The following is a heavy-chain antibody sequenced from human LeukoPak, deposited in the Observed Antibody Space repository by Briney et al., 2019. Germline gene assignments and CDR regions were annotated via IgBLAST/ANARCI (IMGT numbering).Heavy chain of an antibody. CDR1: GFTFSSYS. D-gene: IGHD1-26*01. Sequence: GGSLRLSCAASGFTFSSYSMNWVRQAPGKGLEWVSSISRSSSYIYYADSVKGRFTISRDNAKNSLYLQMNSLRAEDTAVYYCAREAVGASSGDYWGQGTLVTVSS. J-gene: IGHJ4*02. CDR3: AREAVGASSGDY. CDR2: ISRSSSYI. V-gene: IGHV3-21*01.